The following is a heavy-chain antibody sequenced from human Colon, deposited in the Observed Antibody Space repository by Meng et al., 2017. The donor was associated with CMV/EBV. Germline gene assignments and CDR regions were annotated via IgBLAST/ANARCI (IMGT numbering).Heavy chain of an antibody. J-gene: IGHJ4*02. CDR1: GFNFSHYT. CDR2: ISSSGAYI. D-gene: IGHD1-26*01. Sequence: GESLKISCAASGFNFSHYTISWVRQAPGKGLEWISSISSSGAYIYYADSLQGRFTISRDNDKSFVFLQMSSLRAEDTAMYFCVRGSGLSGSFPGYWGQGTLVTVSS. CDR3: VRGSGLSGSFPGY. V-gene: IGHV3-21*04.